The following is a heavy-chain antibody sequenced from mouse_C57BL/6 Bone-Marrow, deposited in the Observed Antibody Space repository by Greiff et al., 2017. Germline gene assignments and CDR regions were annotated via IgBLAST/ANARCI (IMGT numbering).Heavy chain of an antibody. CDR1: GFTFSDYG. V-gene: IGHV5-17*01. CDR2: ISSGSSTI. J-gene: IGHJ4*01. Sequence: EVMLVESGGGLVKPGGSLTLSCAASGFTFSDYGMHWVRQAPEKGLEWVAYISSGSSTIYYADTVKGRFTISRDNAKNTLFLQMTSLRSEDTAMYYCASAYAMDYWGQGTSVTVSS. CDR3: ASAYAMDY.